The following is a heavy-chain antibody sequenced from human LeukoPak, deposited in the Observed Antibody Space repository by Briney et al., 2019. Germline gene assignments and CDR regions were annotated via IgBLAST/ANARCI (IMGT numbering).Heavy chain of an antibody. V-gene: IGHV3-23*01. CDR3: AKDWDKERITMVRLYFDY. J-gene: IGHJ4*02. CDR2: ISGSGGST. Sequence: PGGSLRLSCAASGFTFSSYAMSWVRQAPGKGLEWVSAISGSGGSTYYADSVKGRFTISRDNSKNTLYLQMNSLRAEDTAVYYCAKDWDKERITMVRLYFDYWGQGTLVTVSS. D-gene: IGHD3-10*01. CDR1: GFTFSSYA.